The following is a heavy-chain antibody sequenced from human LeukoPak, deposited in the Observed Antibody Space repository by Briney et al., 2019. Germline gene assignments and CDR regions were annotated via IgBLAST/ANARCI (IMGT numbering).Heavy chain of an antibody. J-gene: IGHJ6*03. CDR1: GFTFISYA. Sequence: PGGSLRLSCAASGFTFISYAMTWVRQAPGKGLEWVSSISYTGVIKYSADSLQGRFTISRDKAKNTLYLQLDSLTAEAPALYYCANTSRETLDYYHMVVWGKGTPVTVSS. D-gene: IGHD1-26*01. V-gene: IGHV3-23*01. CDR2: ISYTGVIK. CDR3: ANTSRETLDYYHMVV.